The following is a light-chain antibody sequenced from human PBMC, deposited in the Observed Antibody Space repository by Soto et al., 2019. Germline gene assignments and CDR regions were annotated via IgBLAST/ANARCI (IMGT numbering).Light chain of an antibody. CDR3: QQYDNFPIT. Sequence: DIRVTQSPSSLSAFVEDRVTITCQASQDISNYLNWYQQKPGKAPNLLIYDTSTLETGVPSRFSGSLSGTDFTLTISDLQPEDIATYYCQQYDNFPITFGGGTKVEI. V-gene: IGKV1-33*01. CDR2: DTS. CDR1: QDISNY. J-gene: IGKJ4*01.